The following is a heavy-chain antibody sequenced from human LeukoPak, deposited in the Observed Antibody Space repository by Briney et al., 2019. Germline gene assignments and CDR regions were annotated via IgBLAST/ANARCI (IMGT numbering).Heavy chain of an antibody. J-gene: IGHJ3*02. V-gene: IGHV4-39*01. Sequence: SETLSLTCTVSGGSISSSSYYWGWIRQPPGKGLEWIGSIYYSGSTYYNPSLKSRVTISVDTSKNQFSLKLSSVTAADTAVYYCAARYNWNYGGAFDIWGQGTMVTVSS. CDR3: AARYNWNYGGAFDI. CDR1: GGSISSSSYY. D-gene: IGHD1-7*01. CDR2: IYYSGST.